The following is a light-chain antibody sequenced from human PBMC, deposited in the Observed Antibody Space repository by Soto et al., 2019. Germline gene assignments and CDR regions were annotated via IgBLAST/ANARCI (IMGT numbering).Light chain of an antibody. Sequence: DIQLTQSPSFLSASVGDRVTITCRASQGISSYLAWYQQKPGKAPKVLIYTASTLHSGVPSRFSGSGSGTDFTLTISSLQPEDFATYYCQQHYSYPLTFGGGTNVEIK. CDR3: QQHYSYPLT. J-gene: IGKJ4*01. CDR1: QGISSY. CDR2: TAS. V-gene: IGKV1-9*01.